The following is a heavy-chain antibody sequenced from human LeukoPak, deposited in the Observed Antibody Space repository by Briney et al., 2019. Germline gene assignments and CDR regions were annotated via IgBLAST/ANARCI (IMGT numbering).Heavy chain of an antibody. D-gene: IGHD2-15*01. J-gene: IGHJ6*02. CDR3: AKDVYHCSVGSCPQYYYVMDV. Sequence: GGSLRLSCTASGFTFSSYGMHWVRQAPGKGLEWVSFIRFDGSEKYYADSVRGRFTISRDNSKNTLSLHMTSLRAADTALYYCAKDVYHCSVGSCPQYYYVMDVWGQGTTVTVSS. V-gene: IGHV3-30*02. CDR1: GFTFSSYG. CDR2: IRFDGSEK.